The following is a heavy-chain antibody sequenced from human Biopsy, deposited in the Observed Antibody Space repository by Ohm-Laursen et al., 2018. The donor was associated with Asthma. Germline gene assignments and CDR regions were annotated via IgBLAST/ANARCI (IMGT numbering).Heavy chain of an antibody. CDR3: AKERYYDFWSGYPI. CDR1: GLVLRTFG. D-gene: IGHD3-3*01. V-gene: IGHV3-30*18. CDR2: MSSDGRQT. Sequence: SLRLSCAASGLVLRTFGMHWVRQAPGKGLEWVAVMSSDGRQTYYADSVKGRFTISRDNSKNTLYLQMNSLRAEDTAVYYCAKERYYDFWSGYPIWGQGTMVTVSS. J-gene: IGHJ3*02.